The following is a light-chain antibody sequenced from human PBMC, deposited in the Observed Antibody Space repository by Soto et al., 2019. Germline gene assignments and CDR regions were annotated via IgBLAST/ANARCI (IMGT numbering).Light chain of an antibody. Sequence: QSVLTLPASVSGSPGQSITISCTGTRRDVGGYNYVSWYQQYPGKSPKLLIYEVTHRPSGVSNRFSGSKSGNTASLTISGLQAEDEADYYCSSYTISNTLPFVFGTGTKLTVL. J-gene: IGLJ1*01. CDR3: SSYTISNTLPFV. V-gene: IGLV2-14*01. CDR1: RRDVGGYNY. CDR2: EVT.